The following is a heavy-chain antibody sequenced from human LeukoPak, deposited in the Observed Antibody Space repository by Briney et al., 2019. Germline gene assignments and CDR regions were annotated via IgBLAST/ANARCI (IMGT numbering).Heavy chain of an antibody. CDR3: ARATFQQEVNWFDP. V-gene: IGHV6-1*01. Sequence: SQTLSLTCAISGDSVSSKSAAWNWIRQSPSRGLEWLGRTYYRSRWYNDYAVSMKSRIAINPDTSKNQFSLQLNSVTPEDTAVYYCARATFQQEVNWFDPWGQGTLVTVSS. J-gene: IGHJ5*02. D-gene: IGHD2/OR15-2a*01. CDR1: GDSVSSKSAA. CDR2: TYYRSRWYN.